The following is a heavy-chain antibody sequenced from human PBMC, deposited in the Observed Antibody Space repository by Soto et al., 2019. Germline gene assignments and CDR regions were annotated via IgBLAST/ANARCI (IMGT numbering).Heavy chain of an antibody. J-gene: IGHJ6*02. D-gene: IGHD3-22*01. V-gene: IGHV1-69*13. CDR3: AKDHYDSSGYQAYYYGMDV. CDR1: GGTFSSYA. Sequence: SVKVSCKASGGTFSSYAISWVRQAPGQGLEWMGGIIPIFGTANYARKFQGRVTITADESTSTAYMELSSLRSEDTAVYYCAKDHYDSSGYQAYYYGMDVWGQGTTVTVSS. CDR2: IIPIFGTA.